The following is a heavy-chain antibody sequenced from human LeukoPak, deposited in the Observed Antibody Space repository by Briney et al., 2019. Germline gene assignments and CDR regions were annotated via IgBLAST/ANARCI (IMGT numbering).Heavy chain of an antibody. CDR3: ARRAGEYSHPYDY. CDR2: IIPIFGTA. D-gene: IGHD4-17*01. Sequence: SVKVSCKASGGTFSSYAISWVRQAPGQGLEWMGGIIPIFGTANYAQKFQGRVTITADKSTSTAYMEPSSLRADDTAVYYCARRAGEYSHPYDYWGQGTLVSVSS. V-gene: IGHV1-69*06. CDR1: GGTFSSYA. J-gene: IGHJ4*02.